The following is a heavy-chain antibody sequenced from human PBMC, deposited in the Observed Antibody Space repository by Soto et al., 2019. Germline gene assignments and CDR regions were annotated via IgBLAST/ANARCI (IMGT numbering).Heavy chain of an antibody. CDR3: AKDGGQDGYFGNWFDP. CDR2: IIPIFGSA. D-gene: IGHD5-12*01. CDR1: GGTFSNYA. J-gene: IGHJ5*02. V-gene: IGHV1-69*15. Sequence: QVQLVQSGAEVKKPGSSVKFSCKASGGTFSNYAITWVRQAPGQGLEWLGRIIPIFGSANYAKKFQGRVTITADESTTTAYMDLSRLRSDATAVYYCAKDGGQDGYFGNWFDPWGQGTLVTDSS.